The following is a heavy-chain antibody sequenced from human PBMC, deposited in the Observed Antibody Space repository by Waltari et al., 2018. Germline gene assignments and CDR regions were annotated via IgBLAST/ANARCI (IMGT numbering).Heavy chain of an antibody. J-gene: IGHJ4*02. CDR3: TKDRAGNSYSHVLDS. Sequence: EVQLVESGGGLAKPGGSLRLSCAASGFIFSNYWMTWVRQAPGKGLEWVASINTGGGGTYYAASVKGRFTISRDNSKKTLSLQMTSLRAEDTAVYFCTKDRAGNSYSHVLDSWGQGVLVTVSS. D-gene: IGHD1-26*01. V-gene: IGHV3-23*04. CDR1: GFIFSNYW. CDR2: INTGGGGT.